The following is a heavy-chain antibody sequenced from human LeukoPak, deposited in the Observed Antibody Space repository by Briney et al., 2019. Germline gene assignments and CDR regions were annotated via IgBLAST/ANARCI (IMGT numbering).Heavy chain of an antibody. CDR2: IIPIFGTA. V-gene: IGHV1-69*05. CDR3: ASSAAVGYYDILTGQHYFDY. J-gene: IGHJ4*02. CDR1: GGTFSSYA. D-gene: IGHD3-9*01. Sequence: SVKVSCKASGGTFSSYAISWVRQAPGQGLEWMGGIIPIFGTANYAQKFQGRVTITTDESTSTAYMELSSLRSEDTAVYYCASSAAVGYYDILTGQHYFDYWGQGTLVTVSS.